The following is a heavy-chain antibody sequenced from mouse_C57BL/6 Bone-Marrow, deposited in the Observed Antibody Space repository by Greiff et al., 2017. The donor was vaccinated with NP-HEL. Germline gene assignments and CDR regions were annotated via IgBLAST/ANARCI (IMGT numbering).Heavy chain of an antibody. V-gene: IGHV10-1*01. CDR3: VSDYDVPYAMDY. J-gene: IGHJ4*01. Sequence: EVQVVESGGGLVQPKGSLKLSCAASGFSFNTYAMNWVRQAPGKGLEWVARIRSKSNNYATYYADSVKDRFTISRDDSESMLYLQMNNLKTEDTAMYYCVSDYDVPYAMDYWGQGTSVTVSS. CDR1: GFSFNTYA. CDR2: IRSKSNNYAT. D-gene: IGHD2-4*01.